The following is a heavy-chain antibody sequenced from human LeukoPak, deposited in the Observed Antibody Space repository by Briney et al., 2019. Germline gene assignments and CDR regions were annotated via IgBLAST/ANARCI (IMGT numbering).Heavy chain of an antibody. D-gene: IGHD6-13*01. Sequence: GGSLRLSCAASGCTFSSYGMHWVRQAPGKGLEWVAVIWYDGSNKYYADSVKGRFTISRDNSKNTLYLQMNSLRAEDTAVYYWARGLSSWYISVDYWGQGTLVTVSS. V-gene: IGHV3-33*01. CDR2: IWYDGSNK. CDR3: ARGLSSWYISVDY. CDR1: GCTFSSYG. J-gene: IGHJ4*02.